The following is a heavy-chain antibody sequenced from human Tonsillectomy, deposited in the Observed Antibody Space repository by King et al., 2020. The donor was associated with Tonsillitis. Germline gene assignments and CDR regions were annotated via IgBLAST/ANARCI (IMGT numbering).Heavy chain of an antibody. J-gene: IGHJ6*02. V-gene: IGHV3-53*04. CDR3: ASGAAYYYYGMDV. D-gene: IGHD1-26*01. CDR1: GITVSNNY. CDR2: IYNGGST. Sequence: VQLVESGGGLVQPGGSLRLSCAASGITVSNNYMSWVRQAPGKGLEWVSVIYNGGSTYYADSVKGRFTISRHNSKNTLYLQMNSLRAEDTAVYYCASGAAYYYYGMDVWGQGTTVTVSS.